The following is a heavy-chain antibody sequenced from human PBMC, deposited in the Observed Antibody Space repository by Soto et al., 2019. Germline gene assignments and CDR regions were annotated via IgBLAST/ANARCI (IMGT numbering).Heavy chain of an antibody. Sequence: GSLRLSCPASGFTFSEYSMSWVRQAPGKGLEWVSSITHSGTYVYYADSVKGRFTISRDSASNSLFLQMTSLRAEDTAVYHCARARGNDWYSDYWGQGTLVTVSS. CDR1: GFTFSEYS. J-gene: IGHJ4*02. V-gene: IGHV3-21*01. CDR3: ARARGNDWYSDY. D-gene: IGHD5-12*01. CDR2: ITHSGTYV.